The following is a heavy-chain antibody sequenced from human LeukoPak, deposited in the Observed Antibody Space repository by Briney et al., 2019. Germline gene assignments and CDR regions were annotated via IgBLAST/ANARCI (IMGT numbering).Heavy chain of an antibody. J-gene: IGHJ4*02. CDR3: ARDKVAAAHLDY. CDR2: IYSGGSK. Sequence: PGGSLRLSCVASGFTVSSNYMSWVRQAPGKGLEWVSVIYSGGSKYHADSVKGRFTISRDNSKNALYLQMNSLRVEDTAVYYCARDKVAAAHLDYWGQGTLVTVSP. V-gene: IGHV3-66*01. CDR1: GFTVSSNY. D-gene: IGHD2-2*01.